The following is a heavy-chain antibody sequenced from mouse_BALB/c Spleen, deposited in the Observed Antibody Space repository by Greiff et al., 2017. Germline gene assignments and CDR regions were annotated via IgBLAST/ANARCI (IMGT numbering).Heavy chain of an antibody. CDR2: ISNGGGST. D-gene: IGHD1-2*01. CDR1: GFTFSSYT. V-gene: IGHV5-12-2*01. Sequence: EVKLVESGGGLVQPGGSLKLSCAASGFTFSSYTMSWVRQTPEKRLEWVAYISNGGGSTYYPDTVKGRFTISRDNAKNTLYLQMSSLKSEDTAMYYCARQGITTATSAMDYWGQGTSVTGSS. J-gene: IGHJ4*01. CDR3: ARQGITTATSAMDY.